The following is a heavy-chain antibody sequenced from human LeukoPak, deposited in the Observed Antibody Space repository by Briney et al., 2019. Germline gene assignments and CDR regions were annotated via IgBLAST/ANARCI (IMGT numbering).Heavy chain of an antibody. J-gene: IGHJ4*02. CDR1: GFTFSRYW. CDR3: ARDWGAVLTVYHNDL. V-gene: IGHV3-7*05. Sequence: GGSLRLSCAASGFTFSRYWMSWVRQAPGKGLEWVANIKQDGSEKYYVDSVKGRFTISRDNAKESVYLQMNSLRAEDTVVYYCARDWGAVLTVYHNDLWGQGTLVTVSS. CDR2: IKQDGSEK. D-gene: IGHD2-8*01.